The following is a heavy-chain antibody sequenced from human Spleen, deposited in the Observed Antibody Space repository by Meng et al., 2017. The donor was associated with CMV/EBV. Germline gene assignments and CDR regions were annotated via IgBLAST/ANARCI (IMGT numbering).Heavy chain of an antibody. Sequence: CTVASGPMSSGGYCWSWIRQHAGKGLEWIGYSYCDGTTHYNPSLRSRVSISVDKSKNQCSLKLNSVTAADTAVYYCARQAPDNWFDPWGQGALVTVSS. CDR1: SGPMSSGGYC. CDR3: ARQAPDNWFDP. J-gene: IGHJ5*02. V-gene: IGHV4-31*03. CDR2: SYCDGTT.